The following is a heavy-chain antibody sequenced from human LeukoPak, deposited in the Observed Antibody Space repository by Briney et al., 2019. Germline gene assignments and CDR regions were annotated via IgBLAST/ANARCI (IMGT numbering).Heavy chain of an antibody. D-gene: IGHD3-10*01. CDR1: GGSISSGDYY. CDR3: ARSGAYDPGSYPVYY. CDR2: IYYSGST. V-gene: IGHV4-30-4*01. Sequence: SETLSLTCTVSGGSISSGDYYWSWIRQPPGKGLEWIGYIYYSGSTYYNPSLKSRVTISVDTPKNQFSLKLSSVTAADTAVYYCARSGAYDPGSYPVYYWGQGTLVTVSS. J-gene: IGHJ4*02.